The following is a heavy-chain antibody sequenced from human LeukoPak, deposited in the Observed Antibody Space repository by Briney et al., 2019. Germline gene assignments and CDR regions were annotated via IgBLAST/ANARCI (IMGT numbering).Heavy chain of an antibody. V-gene: IGHV4-34*01. J-gene: IGHJ4*02. CDR1: GGSFSGYY. Sequence: PSETLSLTCVVYGGSFSGYYWIWIRQPPGKGLEWIGESNHSGSANSNPSLKSRVTISVDKSKNQFSLKLSSVTAADTAVYYCAKGWSYSIDYWGQGTLVTVSS. CDR2: SNHSGSA. CDR3: AKGWSYSIDY. D-gene: IGHD3-10*01.